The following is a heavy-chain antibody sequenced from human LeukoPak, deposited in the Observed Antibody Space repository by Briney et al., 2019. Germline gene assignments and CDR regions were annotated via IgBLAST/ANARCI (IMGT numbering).Heavy chain of an antibody. J-gene: IGHJ5*02. V-gene: IGHV4-34*01. Sequence: SETLSLTCAVYVGSFSGYYWSWIRQPPGKGLEWIGEINHSGSTNYNPSLKSRVTISVDTSKNQFSLKLSSVTAADTAVYYCARAVYCSSTSCYREWFDPWGQGTLVTVSS. D-gene: IGHD2-2*01. CDR1: VGSFSGYY. CDR3: ARAVYCSSTSCYREWFDP. CDR2: INHSGST.